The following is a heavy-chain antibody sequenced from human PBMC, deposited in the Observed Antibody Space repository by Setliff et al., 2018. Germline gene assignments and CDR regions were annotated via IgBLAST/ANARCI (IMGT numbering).Heavy chain of an antibody. CDR3: ARDGGGYCATTSCFHFDY. J-gene: IGHJ4*02. Sequence: ASVKVSCKNSGGTFSSFLVSWVRQAPGQGLEWMGGIIPLFGTTKYAQKFQDRVTMTADESATTAYMELTSLRSEDTAVYYCARDGGGYCATTSCFHFDYWGQGTQVTVSS. D-gene: IGHD2-15*01. CDR1: GGTFSSFL. V-gene: IGHV1-69*13. CDR2: IIPLFGTT.